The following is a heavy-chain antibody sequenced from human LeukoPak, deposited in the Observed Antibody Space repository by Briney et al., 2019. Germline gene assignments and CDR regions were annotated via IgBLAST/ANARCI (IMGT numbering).Heavy chain of an antibody. Sequence: GESLKISCKGSGYSFTNYWIGWVRQMPGKGLEWMGIIYPGDSNIRYSPSFQGQVTISADKSISTAYLQWSSLEASDSAMYYCARRSGGCSGYDPARWFDPWGQGTLVTVSS. CDR1: GYSFTNYW. D-gene: IGHD5-12*01. CDR2: IYPGDSNI. J-gene: IGHJ5*02. CDR3: ARRSGGCSGYDPARWFDP. V-gene: IGHV5-51*01.